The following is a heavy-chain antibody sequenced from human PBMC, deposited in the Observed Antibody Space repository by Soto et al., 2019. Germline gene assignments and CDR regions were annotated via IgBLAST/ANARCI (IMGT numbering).Heavy chain of an antibody. Sequence: LSLTCTVSGGSISSYYWNWIRQPPGKGLEWIGYIYYSGSTNYNPSLKSRVTLSVDTSKHQFSLKVSSVTAADTAVYYCARDRDGYNYFDYWGQGTLVTVSS. V-gene: IGHV4-59*01. J-gene: IGHJ4*02. CDR2: IYYSGST. CDR3: ARDRDGYNYFDY. D-gene: IGHD5-12*01. CDR1: GGSISSYY.